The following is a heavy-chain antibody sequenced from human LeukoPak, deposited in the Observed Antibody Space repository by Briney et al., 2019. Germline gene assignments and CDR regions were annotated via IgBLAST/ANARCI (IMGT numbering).Heavy chain of an antibody. CDR2: IYYSGST. CDR1: GGSISSSSYY. D-gene: IGHD1-26*01. V-gene: IGHV4-39*01. CDR3: ARHGGYAYAFDI. J-gene: IGHJ3*02. Sequence: SETLSLTCAVSGGSISSSSYYWGWIRQPPGKGLEWIGSIYYSGSTYYNPSLKSRVTISVDTSKNQFSLKLSSVTAADRAVYYCARHGGYAYAFDIWGQGTTVTVSS.